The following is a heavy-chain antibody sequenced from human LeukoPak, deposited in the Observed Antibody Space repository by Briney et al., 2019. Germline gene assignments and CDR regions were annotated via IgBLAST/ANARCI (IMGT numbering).Heavy chain of an antibody. CDR3: ARDSYLNAFDI. CDR1: GGTFSSYA. CDR2: IIPIFGTA. Sequence: SEKVSCKASGGTFSSYAISWVRQAPGQGLGWMGGIIPIFGTANYAQKFQGRVTITADKSTSTAYMELSSLRSEDTAVYYCARDSYLNAFDIWGQGTMVTVSS. J-gene: IGHJ3*02. D-gene: IGHD3-10*01. V-gene: IGHV1-69*06.